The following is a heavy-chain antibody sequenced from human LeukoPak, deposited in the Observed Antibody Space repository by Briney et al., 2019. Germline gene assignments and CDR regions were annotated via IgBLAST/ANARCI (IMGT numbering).Heavy chain of an antibody. CDR2: ISSSSSTI. CDR1: GFTFSSYA. Sequence: GGSLRLSCAASGFTFSSYAMSWVRQAPGKGLEWVSYISSSSSTIYYADSVKGRFTISRDNAKNSLYLQMNSLRAEDTAVYYCAGTWAHDAFDIWGQGTMVTVSS. CDR3: AGTWAHDAFDI. D-gene: IGHD3-16*01. J-gene: IGHJ3*02. V-gene: IGHV3-48*01.